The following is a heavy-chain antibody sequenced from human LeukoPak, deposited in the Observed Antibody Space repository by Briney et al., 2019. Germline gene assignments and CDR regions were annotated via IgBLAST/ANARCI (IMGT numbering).Heavy chain of an antibody. V-gene: IGHV3-7*01. J-gene: IGHJ4*02. D-gene: IGHD3-22*01. Sequence: GGSLRLSCAASGFTFNRYWMSWVCKAPGKGLERVANINEDGSEKYHVDSLKGRFTISRDNAKNSVYLQMNSLRAEDAAVYYCARDWWDSSGYFYYWGQGTLVTVSS. CDR1: GFTFNRYW. CDR2: INEDGSEK. CDR3: ARDWWDSSGYFYY.